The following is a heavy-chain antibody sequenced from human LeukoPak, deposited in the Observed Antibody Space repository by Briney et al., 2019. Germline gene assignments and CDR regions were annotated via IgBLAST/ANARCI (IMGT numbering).Heavy chain of an antibody. D-gene: IGHD1-26*01. Sequence: GGSLRLFCAASGFSFSTYNINWVRQAPGKGLEWVLSITTSSTDRCNAETVKGRFKISRDNAKSSLYQQMDSLRDEDTAVDYCARDPYSGSYGDYYYYYMDVWGKGTTVTISS. CDR2: ITTSSTDR. J-gene: IGHJ6*03. V-gene: IGHV3-21*01. CDR3: ARDPYSGSYGDYYYYYMDV. CDR1: GFSFSTYN.